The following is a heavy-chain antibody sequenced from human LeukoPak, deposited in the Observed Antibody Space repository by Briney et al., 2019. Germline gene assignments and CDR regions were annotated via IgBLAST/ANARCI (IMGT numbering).Heavy chain of an antibody. V-gene: IGHV1-69*01. Sequence: SVKVSCKASGGTFSSYAISWVRQAPGQGLEWMGGIIPIFGTANYAQKFQGRVTITADDSTSTAYMELSSLRSEDTAVYYCARVPYCSGGSCLLRGYYFDFWGQGTLVTVSS. CDR2: IIPIFGTA. J-gene: IGHJ4*02. D-gene: IGHD2-15*01. CDR3: ARVPYCSGGSCLLRGYYFDF. CDR1: GGTFSSYA.